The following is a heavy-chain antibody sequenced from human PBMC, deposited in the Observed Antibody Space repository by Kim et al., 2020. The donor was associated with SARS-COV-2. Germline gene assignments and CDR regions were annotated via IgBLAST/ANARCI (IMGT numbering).Heavy chain of an antibody. Sequence: GGSLRLSCAASGFTFSNYEFNWVRQAPGKGLEWVSYISNSGSSTYYADSMKGRFIISRDNSKNSLYLHMNSLRAEDTAVYYCVREATVTTRGRAKFDYWGRGTLVAVSS. CDR2: ISNSGSST. CDR3: VREATVTTRGRAKFDY. CDR1: GFTFSNYE. J-gene: IGHJ4*02. D-gene: IGHD4-17*01. V-gene: IGHV3-48*03.